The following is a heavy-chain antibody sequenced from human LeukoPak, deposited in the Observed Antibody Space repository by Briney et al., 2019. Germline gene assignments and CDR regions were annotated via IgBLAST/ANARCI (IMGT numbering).Heavy chain of an antibody. CDR1: GYTFTGSY. J-gene: IGHJ5*02. Sequence: ASVKVSCKASGYTFTGSYLHWVRQAPGQGLEWMGWLNPNSGDTKDALKFQGRVTMTRDTSINTAYMELSRLTSDDTAVYYCARKPRRAFGWFDPWGQGTLVTVSS. V-gene: IGHV1-2*02. D-gene: IGHD3-16*01. CDR2: LNPNSGDT. CDR3: ARKPRRAFGWFDP.